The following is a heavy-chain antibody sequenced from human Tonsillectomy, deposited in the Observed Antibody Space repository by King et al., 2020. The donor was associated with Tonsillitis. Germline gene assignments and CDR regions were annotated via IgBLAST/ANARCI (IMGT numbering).Heavy chain of an antibody. CDR2: IYTTGSS. V-gene: IGHV4-61*02. Sequence: QVQLQESGPRLVKPSQTLSLTCTVSGVSVSSGSYYWSWVRQPAGKGLEWIGRIYTTGSSNYNPSLKSRLTMSVDTSKNQFSLELSSVTAADTAVYYCAREYYQYSFDPWGQGTLVTVSS. CDR1: GVSVSSGSYY. CDR3: AREYYQYSFDP. J-gene: IGHJ5*02. D-gene: IGHD3-10*01.